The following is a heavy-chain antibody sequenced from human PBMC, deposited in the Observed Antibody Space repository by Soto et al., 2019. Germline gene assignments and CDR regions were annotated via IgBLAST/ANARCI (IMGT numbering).Heavy chain of an antibody. J-gene: IGHJ4*02. Sequence: EVQLLESGGGLVQPGGSLRLSCAASGFTFSSYAMSWVRQAPGKGLEWVSAISGSGGSTYYADSVKGRFTIPRDNSKNSLYLQMNILRAEDTAVYYCAKDLSQLLCELFGYWGQGTLVTVSS. V-gene: IGHV3-23*01. CDR2: ISGSGGST. D-gene: IGHD2-2*01. CDR1: GFTFSSYA. CDR3: AKDLSQLLCELFGY.